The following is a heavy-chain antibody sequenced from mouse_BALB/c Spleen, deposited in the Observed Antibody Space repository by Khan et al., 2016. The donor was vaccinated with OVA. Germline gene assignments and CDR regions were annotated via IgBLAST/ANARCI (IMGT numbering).Heavy chain of an antibody. J-gene: IGHJ3*01. CDR2: IYPGSGNT. Sequence: QVQLQQSGAELARPGASVKLSCKASGYTFTDYYINWVKQRTGQGLEWIGEIYPGSGNTYYNEKFKGKATLTADKSSSTAFMQLSSLTSEDSAVYFCARSGIGSCAYWGQGTLVTVSA. D-gene: IGHD2-2*01. CDR1: GYTFTDYY. V-gene: IGHV1-77*01. CDR3: ARSGIGSCAY.